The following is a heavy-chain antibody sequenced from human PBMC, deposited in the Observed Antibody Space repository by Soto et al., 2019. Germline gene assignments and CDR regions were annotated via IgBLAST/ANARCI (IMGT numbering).Heavy chain of an antibody. Sequence: GGSLRLSCAASGFTFSSYAMSWVRQAPGKGLEWVSAISGSGGSTYYADSVKGRFTISRDNSKNTLYLQMNSLRAEDTAVYYCAKDLLVGGYYYYYMDVWGKGTTVTVSS. D-gene: IGHD2-2*01. CDR3: AKDLLVGGYYYYYMDV. CDR1: GFTFSSYA. J-gene: IGHJ6*03. CDR2: ISGSGGST. V-gene: IGHV3-23*01.